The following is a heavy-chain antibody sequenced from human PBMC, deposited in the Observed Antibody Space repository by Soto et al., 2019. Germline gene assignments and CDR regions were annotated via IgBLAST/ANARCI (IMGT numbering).Heavy chain of an antibody. CDR1: GGSFSGYY. J-gene: IGHJ4*02. CDR2: INHSGRS. CDR3: ARGISMTVEVQRDAPGKYSFDS. D-gene: IGHD3-22*01. V-gene: IGHV4-34*01. Sequence: SETLSLTCAVYGGSFSGYYWTWIRQPPGKGLEWIGEINHSGRSNSNPSLKSRVTISVDTSKNQFSLKLNSVTAADTAVYYCARGISMTVEVQRDAPGKYSFDSWGQGTLVTVSS.